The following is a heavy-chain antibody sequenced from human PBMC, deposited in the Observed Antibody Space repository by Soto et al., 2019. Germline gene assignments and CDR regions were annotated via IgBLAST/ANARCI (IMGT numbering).Heavy chain of an antibody. Sequence: SETLSLTCTVSGGSISSYYWSWIRQPAGKGLEWIGRIYTSGSTNYNPSLKSRVTMSVDTSKNQFSLKLSSVTAADTAVYYCARGTYYYDSSGYRYYYYYGMDVWGQGTTVTVS. CDR1: GGSISSYY. D-gene: IGHD3-22*01. V-gene: IGHV4-4*07. CDR3: ARGTYYYDSSGYRYYYYYGMDV. CDR2: IYTSGST. J-gene: IGHJ6*02.